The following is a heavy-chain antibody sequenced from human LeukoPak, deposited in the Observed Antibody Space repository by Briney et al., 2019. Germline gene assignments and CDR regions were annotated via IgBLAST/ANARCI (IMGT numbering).Heavy chain of an antibody. CDR1: GFTFSNAW. Sequence: GGSLRLSCAASGFTFSNAWMSWVRQAPGKGLEWVGRIKSKTDGGTTDYAAPVKGRFTISRDDSKNTLYLQMNSLKTEDTAVYYCTTFQVGALTFDYWGQGTLVTVSS. V-gene: IGHV3-15*01. J-gene: IGHJ4*02. CDR3: TTFQVGALTFDY. D-gene: IGHD1-26*01. CDR2: IKSKTDGGTT.